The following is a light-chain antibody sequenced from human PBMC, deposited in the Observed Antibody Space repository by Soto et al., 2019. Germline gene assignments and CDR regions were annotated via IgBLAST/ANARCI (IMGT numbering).Light chain of an antibody. Sequence: QSVLTQPPSASGTPGQRVTISCSGSSSNIGSNSVNWYQQLPGAAPKLLIYSNNQRPSGVPDRFSGSKSGTSASLAISGLQSDDEADYYCAAWDDSLNGREVFGTGTKVTVL. CDR2: SNN. CDR1: SSNIGSNS. J-gene: IGLJ1*01. CDR3: AAWDDSLNGREV. V-gene: IGLV1-44*01.